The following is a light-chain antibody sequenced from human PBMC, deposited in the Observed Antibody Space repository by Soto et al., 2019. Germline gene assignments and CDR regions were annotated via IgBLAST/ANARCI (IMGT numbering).Light chain of an antibody. V-gene: IGLV2-14*01. CDR3: SSYTSTGTVV. Sequence: QSALTQPASVSGPPGQSITISCTGTSSDVGAYKYVSWYQQHPGKAPRLMISEVSIRPSGVSNRFSGSKSGNTASLTISGVQAEDEANYYCSSYTSTGTVVFGGGTKLTVL. J-gene: IGLJ2*01. CDR2: EVS. CDR1: SSDVGAYKY.